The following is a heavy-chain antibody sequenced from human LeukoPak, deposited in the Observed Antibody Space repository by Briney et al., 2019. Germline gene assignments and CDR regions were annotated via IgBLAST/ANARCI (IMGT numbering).Heavy chain of an antibody. J-gene: IGHJ6*03. CDR3: ASLYPYYYYMDV. CDR2: IYYSGST. V-gene: IGHV4-39*01. D-gene: IGHD5/OR15-5a*01. Sequence: SETLSLTCTVSGGSISSSSYYWGWIRQPPGKGLEWIANIYYSGSTYYNPSPKSRVTISVDTSKNQFSLKLSSVTAADTAVYYCASLYPYYYYMDVWGKGTTVTISS. CDR1: GGSISSSSYY.